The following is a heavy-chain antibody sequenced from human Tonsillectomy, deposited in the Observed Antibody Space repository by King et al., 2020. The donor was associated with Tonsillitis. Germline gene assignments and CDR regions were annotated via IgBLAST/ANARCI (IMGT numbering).Heavy chain of an antibody. CDR3: ARAGGPVAGFDY. CDR1: GDSVASNRDA. Sequence: VQLQQSGPGLVKPSHTLSLTCAISGDSVASNRDAWNWIRQSPSRGLEWLGRTYNRSKWYNDYAVSVKSRITINPDTSKNQFSLQLNSVTPEDTAVYYCARAGGPVAGFDYWGQGTLVTVSS. CDR2: TYNRSKWYN. D-gene: IGHD6-19*01. V-gene: IGHV6-1*01. J-gene: IGHJ4*02.